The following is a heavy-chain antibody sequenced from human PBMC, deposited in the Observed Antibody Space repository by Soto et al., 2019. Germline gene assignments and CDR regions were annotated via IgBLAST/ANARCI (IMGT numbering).Heavy chain of an antibody. V-gene: IGHV3-23*01. CDR1: GFTFSTYA. Sequence: EVQFLESGGGLVPPGGSLRLSCAASGFTFSTYAVSWVRQAPGKGLEWVSAISGNGGTTYYADSVKGRFTISRDNSKNTLYLHMNNLRVEDTAVYYCAKARRGANYPGDFDYWGQGTLVTVSS. D-gene: IGHD1-7*01. CDR3: AKARRGANYPGDFDY. J-gene: IGHJ4*02. CDR2: ISGNGGTT.